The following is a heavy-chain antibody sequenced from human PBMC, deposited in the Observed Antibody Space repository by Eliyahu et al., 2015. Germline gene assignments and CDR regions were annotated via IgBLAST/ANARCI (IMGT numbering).Heavy chain of an antibody. V-gene: IGHV3-11*06. J-gene: IGHJ4*02. D-gene: IGHD1-1*01. Sequence: GRFTISRDNAENSLYLQMDSLRAEDTAVYYCARLSPSETTFYYWGQGALVTVSS. CDR3: ARLSPSETTFYY.